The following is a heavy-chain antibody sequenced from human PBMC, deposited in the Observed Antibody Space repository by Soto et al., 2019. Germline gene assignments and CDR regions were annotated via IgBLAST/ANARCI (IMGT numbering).Heavy chain of an antibody. D-gene: IGHD1-7*01. CDR1: GGSFTSNNW. CDR2: IYRTGST. CDR3: ASRDPGTSVDY. Sequence: SETLSLTCAVSGGSFTSNNWWTWVRQPPGQGLEWIGEIYRTGSTNYNPSLKSRVTISLDKSENQFSLKVTSLTAADTAVYYCASRDPGTSVDYWGQGTLLTVSS. V-gene: IGHV4-4*02. J-gene: IGHJ4*02.